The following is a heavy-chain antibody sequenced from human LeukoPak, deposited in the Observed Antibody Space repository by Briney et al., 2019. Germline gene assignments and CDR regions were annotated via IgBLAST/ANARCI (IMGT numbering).Heavy chain of an antibody. CDR1: GGSISSSSYY. Sequence: PSETLSLTCTVSGGSISSSSYYWGWIRQPPGKGLEWIGSIYYSGSTYYNPSLKSRVTISVDTSKNQFSLKLSSVTAADTAVYYCARQFQVGYYYYYMDVWGKGTTVTVSS. CDR3: ARQFQVGYYYYYMDV. V-gene: IGHV4-39*01. J-gene: IGHJ6*03. CDR2: IYYSGST. D-gene: IGHD1-26*01.